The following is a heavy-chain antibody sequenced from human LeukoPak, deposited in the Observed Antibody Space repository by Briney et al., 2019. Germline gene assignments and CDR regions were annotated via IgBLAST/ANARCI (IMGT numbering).Heavy chain of an antibody. CDR2: VNLQGST. V-gene: IGHV4-4*02. J-gene: IGHJ4*02. CDR1: GGSITNTNY. CDR3: AREGGPYRPLDY. Sequence: PSGTLSLTCGVSGGSITNTNYWTWVRQSPGKGLEWIGEVNLQGSTNYNPSLMGRVAIAVDTSENHISLQLTSVTAADTAVYYCAREGGPYRPLDYSGQGTLVTVSS.